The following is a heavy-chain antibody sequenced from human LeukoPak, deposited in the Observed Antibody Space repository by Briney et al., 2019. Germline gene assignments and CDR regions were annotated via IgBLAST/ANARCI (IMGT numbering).Heavy chain of an antibody. CDR2: INANAGGT. V-gene: IGHV3-64*01. D-gene: IGHD3-10*01. Sequence: PGGSLRLSCAASGFIFSTYAMYWVRQAPGKGLECISAINANAGGTFYANSVRGRFTISRDNSKSTLYLQMDSPRDEDMAVCFCARGKSGIHDLWGQGTLVTVSP. CDR1: GFIFSTYA. J-gene: IGHJ5*02. CDR3: ARGKSGIHDL.